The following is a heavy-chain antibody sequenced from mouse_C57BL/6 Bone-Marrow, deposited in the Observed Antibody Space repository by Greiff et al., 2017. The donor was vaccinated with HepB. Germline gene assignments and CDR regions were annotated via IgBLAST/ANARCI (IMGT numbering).Heavy chain of an antibody. CDR1: GYTFTSYW. J-gene: IGHJ1*03. CDR3: ARYWGYWYFDV. V-gene: IGHV1-64*01. Sequence: QVQLKQPGAELVKPGASVKLSCKASGYTFTSYWMHWVKQRPGQGLEWIGMIHPNSGSTNYNEKFKSKATLTVDKSSSTAYMQLSSLTSEDSAVYYCARYWGYWYFDVWGTGTTVTVSS. CDR2: IHPNSGST.